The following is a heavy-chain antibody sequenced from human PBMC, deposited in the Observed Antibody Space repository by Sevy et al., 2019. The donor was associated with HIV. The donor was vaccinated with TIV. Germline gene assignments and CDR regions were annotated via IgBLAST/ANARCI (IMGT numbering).Heavy chain of an antibody. D-gene: IGHD5-18*01. Sequence: GSLRLSCAVSGFTFSSYAMNWVRQSPGMGLEWIGEINHSGSTNYNPSLKSRVTISVDTSKNRFSLKLSSVTAADTAVYYCARRVDTAMVQGYYGMDVWGQGTTVTVSS. CDR2: INHSGST. CDR3: ARRVDTAMVQGYYGMDV. CDR1: GFTFSSYA. J-gene: IGHJ6*02. V-gene: IGHV4-34*01.